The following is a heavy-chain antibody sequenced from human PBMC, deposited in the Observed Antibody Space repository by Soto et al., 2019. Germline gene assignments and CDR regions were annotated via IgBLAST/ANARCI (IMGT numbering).Heavy chain of an antibody. D-gene: IGHD3-3*01. J-gene: IGHJ3*02. CDR3: ARLTYYDFWSGRSPDAFDI. CDR2: IYYSGST. CDR1: CGSISSYY. Sequence: KPSETLSLTCTVSCGSISSYYWSWIRQPPGKGLEWIGYIYYSGSTNYNPSLKSRVTISVDTSKNQFSLKLSSVTAADTAVYYCARLTYYDFWSGRSPDAFDIWGQGTMVTVSS. V-gene: IGHV4-59*01.